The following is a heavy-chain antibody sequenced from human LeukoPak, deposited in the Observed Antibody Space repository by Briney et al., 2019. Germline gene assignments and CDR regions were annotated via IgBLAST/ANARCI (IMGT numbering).Heavy chain of an antibody. CDR3: ARDRRDCSGGSCYSLSAFDI. CDR2: IYSGGST. J-gene: IGHJ3*02. CDR1: GFTVSSNY. Sequence: GGSPRLSCAASGFTVSSNYMSWVRQAPGKGLEWVSVIYSGGSTYYADSVKGRFTISRDNSKNTLYLQMNSLRAEDTAVYYCARDRRDCSGGSCYSLSAFDIWGQGTMVTVSS. V-gene: IGHV3-53*01. D-gene: IGHD2-15*01.